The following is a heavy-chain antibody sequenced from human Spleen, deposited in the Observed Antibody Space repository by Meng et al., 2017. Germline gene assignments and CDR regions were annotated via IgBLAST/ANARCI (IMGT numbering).Heavy chain of an antibody. D-gene: IGHD3-9*01. CDR1: GVSFSDSD. CDR2: IGGRPKSYAA. Sequence: GESLKISCAVSGVSFSDSDIHWVRQASGKGLEWVGRIGGRPKSYAAAYAAPVRGRFTISRDDSRNTAYLQMNSLRAEDTAVYYCARVGILTGYSNDAFDIWGQGTMVTVSS. V-gene: IGHV3-73*01. J-gene: IGHJ3*02. CDR3: ARVGILTGYSNDAFDI.